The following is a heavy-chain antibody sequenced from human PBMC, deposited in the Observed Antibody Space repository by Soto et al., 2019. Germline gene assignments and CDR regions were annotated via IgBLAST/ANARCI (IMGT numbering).Heavy chain of an antibody. J-gene: IGHJ3*02. CDR1: GFTFSSYG. D-gene: IGHD2-8*01. V-gene: IGHV3-33*01. CDR2: IWYDGSNK. CDR3: ARAATIGLMVYALTHRGGDAFDI. Sequence: QVQLVESGGGVVQPGRSLRLSCAASGFTFSSYGMHWVRQAPGKGLEWVAVIWYDGSNKYYADSVKGRFTISRDNSKNTRDLQMNSRRAEDTAVYYCARAATIGLMVYALTHRGGDAFDIWGQGTMVTVSS.